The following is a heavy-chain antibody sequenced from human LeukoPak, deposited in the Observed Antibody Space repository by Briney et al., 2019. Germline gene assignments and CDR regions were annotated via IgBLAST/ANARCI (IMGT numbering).Heavy chain of an antibody. CDR1: GFTFSSYR. CDR3: ARVKCSSTSCYTSADY. CDR2: ISSSSSYI. Sequence: GGSLRLSCAASGFTFSSYRMNWVRQAPGKGLEWVSSISSSSSYIYYADSVKGRFTISRDNAKNSLYLQMNSLRAEDTAVYYCARVKCSSTSCYTSADYWGQGTLVTVSS. V-gene: IGHV3-21*01. D-gene: IGHD2-2*02. J-gene: IGHJ4*02.